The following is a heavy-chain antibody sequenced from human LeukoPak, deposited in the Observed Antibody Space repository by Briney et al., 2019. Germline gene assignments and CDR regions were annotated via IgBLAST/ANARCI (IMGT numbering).Heavy chain of an antibody. D-gene: IGHD4-17*01. CDR3: ARQGGIYGDSTGGFDY. CDR2: IYTSGST. V-gene: IGHV4-4*07. Sequence: SETLSLTCTVSGGSISSYYWSWIRQPAGKGLEWIGRIYTSGSTNYNPSLKSRVTMSVDTSKNQFSLKLSSVTAADTAVYYCARQGGIYGDSTGGFDYWGQGPLVTVSS. J-gene: IGHJ4*02. CDR1: GGSISSYY.